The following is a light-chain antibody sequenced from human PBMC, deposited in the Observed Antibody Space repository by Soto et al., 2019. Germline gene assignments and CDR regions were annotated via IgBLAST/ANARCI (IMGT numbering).Light chain of an antibody. J-gene: IGLJ2*01. CDR3: CLYAGSSTFV. CDR1: SSDVGSYNL. V-gene: IGLV2-23*03. CDR2: EGS. Sequence: QFALTQPASVSGSPGQSITISCTGTSSDVGSYNLVSWYQQHPGKAPKLMIYEGSKRPSGVSNRFSGSKSGNTASLTISGLQAEDEADYYCCLYAGSSTFVFGGGTKLTVL.